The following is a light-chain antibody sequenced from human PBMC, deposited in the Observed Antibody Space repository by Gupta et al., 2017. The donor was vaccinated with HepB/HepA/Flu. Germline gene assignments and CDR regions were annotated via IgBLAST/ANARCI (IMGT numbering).Light chain of an antibody. CDR1: QSISNW. J-gene: IGKJ1*01. V-gene: IGKV1-5*01. Sequence: DIRMTQSPSSLSASVGDRVTITRRASQSISNWLAWYQRKPGEAPKLLIYAASNLQHGMPSRFSGSGSGTEFTLTISSLQPDDFATYHCQQYDTYPWTFGQGTKVEIK. CDR2: AAS. CDR3: QQYDTYPWT.